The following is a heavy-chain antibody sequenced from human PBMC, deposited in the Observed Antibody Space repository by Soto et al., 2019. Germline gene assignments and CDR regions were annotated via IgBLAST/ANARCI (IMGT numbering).Heavy chain of an antibody. CDR3: AMEYCSSTSCYRDY. CDR2: IIPILGIA. V-gene: IGHV1-69*02. D-gene: IGHD2-2*02. CDR1: GGTFSSYT. Sequence: QVQLVQSGAEVKKPGSSVKVSCKASGGTFSSYTISWVRQAPGQGLEWMGRIIPILGIANYAQKFQGRGTNPADKSTSTAYKELSSLRSEDTAVYYCAMEYCSSTSCYRDYWGQGTLVTVPS. J-gene: IGHJ4*02.